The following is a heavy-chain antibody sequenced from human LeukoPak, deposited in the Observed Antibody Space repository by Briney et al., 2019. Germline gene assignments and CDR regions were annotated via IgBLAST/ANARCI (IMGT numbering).Heavy chain of an antibody. CDR2: IYTSGST. V-gene: IGHV4-4*07. J-gene: IGHJ6*02. CDR3: AREYYFGMDV. CDR1: GGSISNYY. Sequence: PSETLPLTCTVSGGSISNYYWDWIRQPAGKGLEWIGRIYTSGSTNYNPSLKSRVTMSVDTSKNQFSLKLTSVTAADTAVYYCAREYYFGMDVWGQGTTVTVSS.